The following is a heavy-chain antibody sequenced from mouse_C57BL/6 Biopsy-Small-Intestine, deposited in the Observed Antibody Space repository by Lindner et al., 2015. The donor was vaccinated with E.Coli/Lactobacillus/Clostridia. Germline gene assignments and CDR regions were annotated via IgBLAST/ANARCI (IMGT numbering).Heavy chain of an antibody. CDR2: INPAYGTT. CDR3: ARREVYYFDY. Sequence: VQLQESGPEVVKPGASVKISCKASGYSFTDFNMNWVKQSNGKSLEWIGVINPAYGTTRYNQKFMGKATLTVDRSSTTAYMQLNSLTSEDSAVYYCARREVYYFDYWGQGTTLTVSS. V-gene: IGHV1-39*01. J-gene: IGHJ2*01. CDR1: GYSFTDFN.